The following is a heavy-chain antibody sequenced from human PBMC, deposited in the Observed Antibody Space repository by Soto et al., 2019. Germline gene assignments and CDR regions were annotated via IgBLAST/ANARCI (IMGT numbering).Heavy chain of an antibody. Sequence: SVKVSCKASGGTFSSYAISWLRQAPGQGLEWMGGIIPIFGTANYAQKFQGRVTITADKSTSTAYMELSSLRSEDTAVYYCARERQLVRRAAVDGFDPWGQGTLVTVSS. D-gene: IGHD6-6*01. V-gene: IGHV1-69*06. CDR3: ARERQLVRRAAVDGFDP. J-gene: IGHJ5*02. CDR2: IIPIFGTA. CDR1: GGTFSSYA.